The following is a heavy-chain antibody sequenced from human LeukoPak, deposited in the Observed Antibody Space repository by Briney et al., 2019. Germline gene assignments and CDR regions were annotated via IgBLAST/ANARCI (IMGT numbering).Heavy chain of an antibody. CDR1: GGSISSSY. CDR3: ARDRVLRGLSFAFDL. CDR2: IFYSGST. J-gene: IGHJ3*01. D-gene: IGHD3-10*01. Sequence: SETLSLTCIVSGGSISSSYWNWIRQPPGKGLEWIGYIFYSGSTNYNPSLKSRVTISLDTSKNQFSLKLSSVTAADTAVYYCARDRVLRGLSFAFDLWGQGTLITVSS. V-gene: IGHV4-59*01.